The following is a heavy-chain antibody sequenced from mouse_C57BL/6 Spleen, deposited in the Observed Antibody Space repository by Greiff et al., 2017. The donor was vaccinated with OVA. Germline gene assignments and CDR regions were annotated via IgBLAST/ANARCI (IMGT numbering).Heavy chain of an antibody. CDR2: INYDGSST. J-gene: IGHJ3*01. D-gene: IGHD2-3*01. CDR3: ARVYDGYSAWFAY. CDR1: GFTFSDYY. V-gene: IGHV5-16*01. Sequence: EVHLVESEGGLVQPGSSMKLSCTASGFTFSDYYMAWVRQVPEKGLEWVANINYDGSSTYYLDSLKSRFIISRDNAKNILYLQMSSLKSEDTATYYCARVYDGYSAWFAYWGQGTLVTVSA.